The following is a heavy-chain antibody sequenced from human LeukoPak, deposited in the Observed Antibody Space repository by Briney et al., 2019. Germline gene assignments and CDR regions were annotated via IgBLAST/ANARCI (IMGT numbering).Heavy chain of an antibody. CDR2: IHPSGST. CDR3: ARARDRYFDWLSY. Sequence: SETLSLTCTVSGDSISSYYWSWIRQPAGKGLEWIGRIHPSGSTNYNPSLKSRVTLSVDTSKNQFSLKLNSVTAADTAVYYCARARDRYFDWLSYWGQGTLVTVSS. J-gene: IGHJ4*02. V-gene: IGHV4-4*07. CDR1: GDSISSYY. D-gene: IGHD3-9*01.